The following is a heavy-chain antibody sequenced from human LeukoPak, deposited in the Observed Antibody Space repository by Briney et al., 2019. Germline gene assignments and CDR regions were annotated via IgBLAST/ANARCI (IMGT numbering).Heavy chain of an antibody. Sequence: GGSLRLSCAASGFTFSSYWMSWVRQAPGKGLEWVASIKQDGSEKHYVDSVKGRFTISRDSAKNSLYLQMNSLRAEDTAVYYCARDRRYDFWSGNNWFDPWGQGTQVTVSS. CDR1: GFTFSSYW. D-gene: IGHD3-3*01. J-gene: IGHJ5*02. CDR2: IKQDGSEK. CDR3: ARDRRYDFWSGNNWFDP. V-gene: IGHV3-7*03.